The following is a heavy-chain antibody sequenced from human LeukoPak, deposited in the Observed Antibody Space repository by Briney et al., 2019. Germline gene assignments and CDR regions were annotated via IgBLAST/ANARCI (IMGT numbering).Heavy chain of an antibody. D-gene: IGHD5-12*01. CDR2: IYYSGST. CDR3: ARYRGASGYHFDY. CDR1: GGSISGSSYY. V-gene: IGHV4-39*07. Sequence: SETLSPTCTVSGGSISGSSYYWGWIRQPPGKGLEWIGSIYYSGSTNYNPSLKSRVTISLDKSKNQFSLRLSSVTAADTAVYYCARYRGASGYHFDYWGQGTLVTVSS. J-gene: IGHJ4*02.